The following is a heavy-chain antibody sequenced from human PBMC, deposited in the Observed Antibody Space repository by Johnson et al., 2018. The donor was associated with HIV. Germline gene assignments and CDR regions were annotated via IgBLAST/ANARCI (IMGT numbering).Heavy chain of an antibody. D-gene: IGHD1-26*01. CDR2: ISYDGSNK. CDR1: GFSFSAYP. J-gene: IGHJ3*02. Sequence: VQLVESGGGVVRPGRSLRLSCVASGFSFSAYPIHWVRQAPGQGLEWVAVISYDGSNKYYADSVKGRFTISRDNSKNTLYLQMNSLRAEDTAVYHCARDRIVGADYDAFDIWGQGTMVTVAS. V-gene: IGHV3-30*19. CDR3: ARDRIVGADYDAFDI.